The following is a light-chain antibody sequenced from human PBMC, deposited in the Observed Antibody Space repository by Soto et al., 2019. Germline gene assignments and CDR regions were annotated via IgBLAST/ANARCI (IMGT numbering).Light chain of an antibody. CDR3: QQYDTYPLT. Sequence: DIQMTQSPSSLSASVGDRVTMTCRASQRIGRLLAWYQVKPDKPPKCLISSASALKSGVSSRFSGNGSGTNFTLTISSLQPDDFATYYCQQYDTYPLTFGGGTKVEIK. J-gene: IGKJ4*01. CDR1: QRIGRL. CDR2: SAS. V-gene: IGKV1D-16*01.